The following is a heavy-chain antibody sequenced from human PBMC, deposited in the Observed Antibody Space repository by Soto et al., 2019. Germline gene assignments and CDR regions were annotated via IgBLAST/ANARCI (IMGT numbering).Heavy chain of an antibody. CDR3: ARHDSGWYLGY. J-gene: IGHJ4*02. D-gene: IGHD6-19*01. CDR1: GGTFCSSR. V-gene: IGHV3-48*01. Sequence: GAARRSGTRRGGTFCSSRWKSFRQAPGKGLEWVAYISSSTVTMYYAESVKGRFTISRDNAKNSLYLQMNGLRAEDTAVYYCARHDSGWYLGYWGKGTLVTVSS. CDR2: ISSSTVTM.